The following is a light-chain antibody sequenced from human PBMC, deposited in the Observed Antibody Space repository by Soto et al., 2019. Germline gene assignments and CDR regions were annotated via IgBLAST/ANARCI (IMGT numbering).Light chain of an antibody. CDR2: NNN. J-gene: IGLJ3*02. CDR1: GSNIGSNT. V-gene: IGLV1-44*01. Sequence: QSVLTQPPSASGTPGQRVTMSCSGSGSNIGSNTVNWYQQLPGTAPKLLIYNNNLRPSGVPDRFSGSKSGTSASLAISGLQSEDEADYYCATWDDSLNGVVFGGGTKLTVL. CDR3: ATWDDSLNGVV.